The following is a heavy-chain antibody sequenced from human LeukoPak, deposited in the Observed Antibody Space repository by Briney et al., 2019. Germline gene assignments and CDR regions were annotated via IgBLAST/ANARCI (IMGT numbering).Heavy chain of an antibody. CDR1: GFTFSSYS. Sequence: GGSLRLSCAASGFTFSSYSMNWVRQAPGKGLEWISYISSSSSTIYYADSVKGRFTISRDNSKNTLYLQMSSLRAEDTAVYYCAKDGRQRKTYFYGSGSANAFDIWGQGTMVTVSP. V-gene: IGHV3-48*01. J-gene: IGHJ3*02. CDR2: ISSSSSTI. CDR3: AKDGRQRKTYFYGSGSANAFDI. D-gene: IGHD3-10*01.